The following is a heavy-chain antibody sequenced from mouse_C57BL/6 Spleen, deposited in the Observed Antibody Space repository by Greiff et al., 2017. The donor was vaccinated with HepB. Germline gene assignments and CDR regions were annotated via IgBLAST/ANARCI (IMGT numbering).Heavy chain of an antibody. D-gene: IGHD1-1*01. J-gene: IGHJ1*03. Sequence: VQLQQSGPELVKPGASVKISCKASGYTFTDYYMNWVKQSHGKSLEWIGDINPNNGGTSYNQKFKGKATLTVDKSSSTAYMELRSLTSEDSAVYYCATYYGSSWYFDVWGTGTTVTVSS. CDR3: ATYYGSSWYFDV. CDR1: GYTFTDYY. CDR2: INPNNGGT. V-gene: IGHV1-26*01.